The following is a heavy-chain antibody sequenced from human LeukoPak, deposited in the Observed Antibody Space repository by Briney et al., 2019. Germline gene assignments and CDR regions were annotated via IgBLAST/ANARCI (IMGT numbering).Heavy chain of an antibody. CDR2: IYSGGST. Sequence: GGSLRLSCAASGFTFSSYSMNWVRQAPGKGLEWVSTIIYSGGSTYYADSVKGRFTISRDNSKNTLYLQMNSLRAEDTAVYYCARVLYCSGGSCYGFDYWGQGTLVTVSS. CDR1: GFTFSSYS. V-gene: IGHV3-53*01. CDR3: ARVLYCSGGSCYGFDY. D-gene: IGHD2-15*01. J-gene: IGHJ4*02.